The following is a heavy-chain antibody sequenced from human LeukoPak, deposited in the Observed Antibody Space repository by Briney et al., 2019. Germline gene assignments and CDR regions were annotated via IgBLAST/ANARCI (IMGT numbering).Heavy chain of an antibody. CDR1: GFIFRDFD. V-gene: IGHV3-48*03. CDR3: ARIGSTGTYNRDFQY. J-gene: IGHJ1*01. D-gene: IGHD1-26*01. Sequence: GGPLRLSCGGSGFIFRDFDMTWVRQTAGRGLEWLSYISESGSPVFYADSVKGRFSVSRDNAKKSLFLQMNGLRVEDTGIYYCARIGSTGTYNRDFQYWGPGTLVVVSS. CDR2: ISESGSPV.